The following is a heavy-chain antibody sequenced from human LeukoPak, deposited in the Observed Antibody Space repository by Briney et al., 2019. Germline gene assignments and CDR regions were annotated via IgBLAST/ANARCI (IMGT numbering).Heavy chain of an antibody. CDR2: ISGSGGNS. J-gene: IGHJ4*02. CDR1: GFTFSSYA. V-gene: IGHV3-23*01. D-gene: IGHD5-18*01. CDR3: AKSLSGYYRLDS. Sequence: GGSLRLSCAASGFTFSSYAMSWVRQAPGKGLEWVASISGSGGNSYYADSVKGRFTISRDNSKNTLYLQIFSLSVEDTAVYYCAKSLSGYYRLDSWGQGALVTVSS.